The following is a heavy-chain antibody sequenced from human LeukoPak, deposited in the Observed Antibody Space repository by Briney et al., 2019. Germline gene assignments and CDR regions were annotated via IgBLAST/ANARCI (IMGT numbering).Heavy chain of an antibody. Sequence: SVKVSCKASGGTFSSYAISWVRQAPGQGLEWMGVIIPIFGTANYAQKFQGRVTITADESTSTAYMELSSLRSEDTAVYYCARDGDYTGYYYYYYMDVWGKGTTVTVSS. D-gene: IGHD4-17*01. J-gene: IGHJ6*03. CDR3: ARDGDYTGYYYYYYMDV. CDR2: IIPIFGTA. V-gene: IGHV1-69*13. CDR1: GGTFSSYA.